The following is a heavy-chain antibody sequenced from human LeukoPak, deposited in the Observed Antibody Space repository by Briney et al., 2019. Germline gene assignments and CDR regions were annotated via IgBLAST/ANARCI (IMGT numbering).Heavy chain of an antibody. V-gene: IGHV4-61*02. CDR2: IYSNGDT. CDR1: GDSISSGSYY. CDR3: ASRHSKQQPYYYYMGI. Sequence: PSQTLSLTCTVSGDSISSGSYYWSWIRQPAGKGLEWIGRIYSNGDTKFNPSLKSRVTISLDTSKNQFSLKLSSATAADTAVYYCASRHSKQQPYYYYMGIWGKGTTVTVSS. J-gene: IGHJ6*03. D-gene: IGHD6-13*01.